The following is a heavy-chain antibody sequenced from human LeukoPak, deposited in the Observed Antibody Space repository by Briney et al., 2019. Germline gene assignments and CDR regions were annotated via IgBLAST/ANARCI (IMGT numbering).Heavy chain of an antibody. J-gene: IGHJ4*02. CDR3: VREESGGYFDY. Sequence: ASVKVSCKASGYTFTNYLLHWVRQAPGQGLEWVGRITPSVDTTNYAQKFRDRDTMTRDTSTSTVYMELSSLRSEDTAVYHCVREESGGYFDYWGQGTLVTVSS. D-gene: IGHD2-8*02. CDR2: ITPSVDTT. CDR1: GYTFTNYL. V-gene: IGHV1-46*01.